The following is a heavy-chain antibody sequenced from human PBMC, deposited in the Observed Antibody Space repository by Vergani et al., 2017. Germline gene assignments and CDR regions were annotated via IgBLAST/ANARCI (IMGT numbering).Heavy chain of an antibody. CDR3: AREAGFAYYFDY. CDR2: IWYDGSNK. Sequence: QVQLVESGGGVVQPGRSLRLSCAASGFTFSSYGMHWVRQAPGKGLEWVAVIWYDGSNKYYADSVKGRFTISRDNSKNTLYLQMNSLRAEDTAVYYCAREAGFAYYFDYWGQGTLVTVSS. V-gene: IGHV3-33*01. D-gene: IGHD3-10*01. CDR1: GFTFSSYG. J-gene: IGHJ4*02.